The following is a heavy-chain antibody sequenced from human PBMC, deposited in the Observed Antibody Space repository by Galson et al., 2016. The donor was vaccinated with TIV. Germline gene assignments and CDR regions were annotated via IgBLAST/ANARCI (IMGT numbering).Heavy chain of an antibody. CDR1: GGTFMSHS. J-gene: IGHJ4*02. Sequence: SVKVSCKASGGTFMSHSITWVRQAPGQGLEWMGGIIPVFGKANYARKFQGRVTITTDESTGTAYMELSSLTSEDTAVYYCARQVAYTYGQEQWGQGTLVSVSS. D-gene: IGHD3-16*01. V-gene: IGHV1-69*05. CDR3: ARQVAYTYGQEQ. CDR2: IIPVFGKA.